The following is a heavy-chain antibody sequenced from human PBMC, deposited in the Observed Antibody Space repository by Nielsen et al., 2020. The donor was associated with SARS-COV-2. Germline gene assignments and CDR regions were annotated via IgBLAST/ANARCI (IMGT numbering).Heavy chain of an antibody. V-gene: IGHV4-39*01. CDR2: IYYSGST. D-gene: IGHD3-9*01. CDR3: ARRAQDHDLLTGWFYYFDH. CDR1: GGSISGNNYY. Sequence: SETLSLTCTVSGGSISGNNYYWGWIRQPPGKGLEWIGTIYYSGSTYSNPSLKSRVTISINSSKTQFSLRLSSVTAADTAVYYCARRAQDHDLLTGWFYYFDHWGQGTLVTVSS. J-gene: IGHJ4*02.